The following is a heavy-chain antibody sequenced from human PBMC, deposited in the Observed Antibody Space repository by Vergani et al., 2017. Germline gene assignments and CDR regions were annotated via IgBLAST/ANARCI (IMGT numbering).Heavy chain of an antibody. Sequence: QVQLQESGPGLVKSSETLSLTCSVSFDSIRNLYCYWIRQPPGKGLEWRGSIHYSENTNYNPSLKTRVTISVDTSKNQFSLTWTSVTAADTAVYYCASDTHSGQRADRWGQGILVTVTS. CDR3: ASDTHSGQRADR. J-gene: IGHJ5*02. CDR1: FDSIRNLY. CDR2: IHYSENT. V-gene: IGHV4-59*11. D-gene: IGHD6-19*01.